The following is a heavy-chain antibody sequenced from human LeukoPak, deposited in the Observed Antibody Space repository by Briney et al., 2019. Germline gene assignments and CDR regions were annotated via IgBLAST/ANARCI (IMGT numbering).Heavy chain of an antibody. V-gene: IGHV4-4*07. Sequence: SETLSLTCTVSGGSISSYYWSWIRQPAGKGVEWIGRIHTSGSTNYNPSLKSRVTMSGDTSKNQFSLKLSSVTAAATAVYYCARDTYYYDSSGYNYFDYWGQGTLVTVSS. CDR2: IHTSGST. CDR3: ARDTYYYDSSGYNYFDY. CDR1: GGSISSYY. D-gene: IGHD3-22*01. J-gene: IGHJ4*02.